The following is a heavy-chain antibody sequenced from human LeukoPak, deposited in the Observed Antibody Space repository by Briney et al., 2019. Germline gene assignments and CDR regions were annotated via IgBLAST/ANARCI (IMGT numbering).Heavy chain of an antibody. CDR2: ISSDGGDR. Sequence: GGSLRLSCAASGFTFKTYAMHWVRQAPGKGLEWVALISSDGGDRYYADSAKGRFTISRDNSKNTLYLQMNSLSADDTAVYYCASAGIERSWESGGYHAPGFWGQGTLVTVPS. D-gene: IGHD3-22*01. CDR1: GFTFKTYA. V-gene: IGHV3-30*01. J-gene: IGHJ4*02. CDR3: ASAGIERSWESGGYHAPGF.